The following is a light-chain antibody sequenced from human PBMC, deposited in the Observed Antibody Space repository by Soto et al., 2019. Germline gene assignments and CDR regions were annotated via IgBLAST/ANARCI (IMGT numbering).Light chain of an antibody. CDR3: QQYNDWPLT. V-gene: IGKV3D-15*01. CDR1: QSVSSN. J-gene: IGKJ4*01. CDR2: YIS. Sequence: EIVMTQSPATLSVSPGERATLSCRASQSVSSNLAWYQQKPGQAPSLLIYYISARATGIPTRFSGSGSGTEFTLTISSLQSEDCAVYYCQQYNDWPLTFGGGTKVEIK.